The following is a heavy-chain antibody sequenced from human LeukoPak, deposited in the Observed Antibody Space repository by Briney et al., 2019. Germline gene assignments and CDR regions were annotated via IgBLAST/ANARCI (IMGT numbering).Heavy chain of an antibody. CDR3: AKADIVATIGLIYY. Sequence: PGGSLRLSCAASGFTFSSYAMSWVRQAPGKGLEWVSAISGSGGSTYYADSVKGRFTITRDNSKNTLSLQMNSLRAEDTAVYYCAKADIVATIGLIYYWGQGTLVTVSS. CDR2: ISGSGGST. D-gene: IGHD5-12*01. V-gene: IGHV3-23*01. J-gene: IGHJ4*02. CDR1: GFTFSSYA.